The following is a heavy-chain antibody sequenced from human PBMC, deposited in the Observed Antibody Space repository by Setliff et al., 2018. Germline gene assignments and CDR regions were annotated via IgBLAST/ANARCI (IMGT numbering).Heavy chain of an antibody. CDR1: GGSMSSGDYY. Sequence: ASETLSLTCTVSGGSMSSGDYYWSWTRQPPGKGLEWIGYIYSSGSTYYNPSLKSRVSISVDTSKNQFSLKLSSVTAADTAVYYCARESRYYYDNLGTLDYWGQGTLVTVSS. D-gene: IGHD3-22*01. V-gene: IGHV4-30-4*08. J-gene: IGHJ4*02. CDR3: ARESRYYYDNLGTLDY. CDR2: IYSSGST.